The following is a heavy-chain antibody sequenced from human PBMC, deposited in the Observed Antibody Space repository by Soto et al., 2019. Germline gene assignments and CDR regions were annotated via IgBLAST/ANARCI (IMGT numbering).Heavy chain of an antibody. CDR3: ARGGVGATDSYYGMDV. CDR2: ISAHNGNT. D-gene: IGHD1-26*01. J-gene: IGHJ6*02. Sequence: QVQLVQSGAEVEKPGASVKVPCKASGYTFTSYDINWVRQAPGQGLEWMGWISAHNGNTNYAQRLQGRVTMTTDTSTSTASMELRSLRSDDTAVYYCARGGVGATDSYYGMDVWGQGTTVTVSS. V-gene: IGHV1-18*01. CDR1: GYTFTSYD.